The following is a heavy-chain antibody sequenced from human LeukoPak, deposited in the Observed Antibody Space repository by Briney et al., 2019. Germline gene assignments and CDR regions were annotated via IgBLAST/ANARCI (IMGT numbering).Heavy chain of an antibody. CDR2: IYTSGST. Sequence: SETLSLTCTVSGASISSGSHYWSWIRQPAGKGLEWIGRIYTSGSTKYNPSLESRVTMSVDTSKNQFSLKLSSVTAADTAVYYCARDGGAQTTVFGVATPKWFDPWGQGTLVTVSS. V-gene: IGHV4-61*02. J-gene: IGHJ5*02. D-gene: IGHD3-3*01. CDR3: ARDGGAQTTVFGVATPKWFDP. CDR1: GASISSGSHY.